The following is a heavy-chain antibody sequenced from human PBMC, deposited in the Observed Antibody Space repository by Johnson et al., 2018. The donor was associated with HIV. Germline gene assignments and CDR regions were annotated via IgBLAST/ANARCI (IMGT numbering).Heavy chain of an antibody. D-gene: IGHD1-26*01. CDR1: GFTFSSYA. CDR2: ISYDGRNT. J-gene: IGHJ3*02. V-gene: IGHV3-30*14. Sequence: QVQLLESGGGVVQPGRSLRLSCAASGFTFSSYAMHWVRQAPGKGLEWVAVISYDGRNTYYAASVKGRFPISRENAKNSLYLQMNSLRAGDTAVYYCARATLGADDAFDIWGQGTMVTVSS. CDR3: ARATLGADDAFDI.